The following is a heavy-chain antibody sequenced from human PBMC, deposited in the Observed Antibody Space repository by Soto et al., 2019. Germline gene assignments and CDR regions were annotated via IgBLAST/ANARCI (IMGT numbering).Heavy chain of an antibody. CDR3: ASSLLTPFDY. V-gene: IGHV3-21*01. J-gene: IGHJ4*02. D-gene: IGHD7-27*01. CDR2: ISSSSTYI. CDR1: GFTFSSYA. Sequence: PGGSLRLSCAASGFTFSSYAMNRVRQAPGKGLEWVSSISSSSTYIYYADSVQGRFTISRDNAKNTLYLQMNSLRAEDTAVYYCASSLLTPFDYWGQGTLVTVSS.